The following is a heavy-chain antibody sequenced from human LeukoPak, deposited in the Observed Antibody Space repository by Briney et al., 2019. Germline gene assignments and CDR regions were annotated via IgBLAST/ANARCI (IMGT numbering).Heavy chain of an antibody. D-gene: IGHD2-21*02. CDR3: ARDGCGGDCYLADY. CDR2: IYSGGDT. CDR1: GFTVSSNF. J-gene: IGHJ4*02. Sequence: PGGSLRLSCAASGFTVSSNFMSWVRQAPGKGLEWVSVIYSGGDTYYADSVKGRFTISRDNSKNTLYLQMNSLRAEDTAVYYCARDGCGGDCYLADYWGQGTLVTVSS. V-gene: IGHV3-53*01.